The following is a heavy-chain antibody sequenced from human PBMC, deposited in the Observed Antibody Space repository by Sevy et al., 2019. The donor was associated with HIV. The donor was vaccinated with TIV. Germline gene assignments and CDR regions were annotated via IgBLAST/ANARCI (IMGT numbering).Heavy chain of an antibody. Sequence: GGSLRLSCAASGFTFSDYYMTWIRQAPGKGLEWVAYITSSGDTIYYADSVKGGFTISRDNAKNSLYLQMNNLRAEDTAVYYCAREYDYSHYAFGYWGQGTLVTYSS. CDR1: GFTFSDYY. V-gene: IGHV3-11*01. CDR3: AREYDYSHYAFGY. CDR2: ITSSGDTI. D-gene: IGHD4-4*01. J-gene: IGHJ4*02.